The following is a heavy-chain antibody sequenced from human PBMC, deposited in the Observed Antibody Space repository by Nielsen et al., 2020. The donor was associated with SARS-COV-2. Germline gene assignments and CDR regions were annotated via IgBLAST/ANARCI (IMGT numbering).Heavy chain of an antibody. D-gene: IGHD6-19*01. CDR2: RHYNGNT. CDR1: GGFISSGGSS. V-gene: IGHV4-31*03. CDR3: ARGAGWFDP. J-gene: IGHJ5*02. Sequence: SETLSLTCTVSGGFISSGGSSWSWIRQHPGKGLEWIASRHYNGNTYYNPSLHRPMISVDTSKNEFSLRLTSVTAADTALYYCARGAGWFDPWGQGTRVTVSS.